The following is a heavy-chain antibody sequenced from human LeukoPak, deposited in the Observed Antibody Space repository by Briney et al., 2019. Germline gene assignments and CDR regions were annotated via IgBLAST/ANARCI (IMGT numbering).Heavy chain of an antibody. J-gene: IGHJ4*02. V-gene: IGHV1-69*05. CDR1: GGTFSSYA. Sequence: ASVKVSCKASGGTFSSYAISWVRQAPGQGLEWMGRIIPIFGTANYAQKFQGRVTITTDESTSAAYMELSSLRSEDTAVYYCASRLSRDGYNVEDYWGQGTLVTVSS. CDR2: IIPIFGTA. CDR3: ASRLSRDGYNVEDY. D-gene: IGHD5-24*01.